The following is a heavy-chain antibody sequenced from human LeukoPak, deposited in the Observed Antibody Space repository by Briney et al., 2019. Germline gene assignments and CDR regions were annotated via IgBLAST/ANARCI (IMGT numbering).Heavy chain of an antibody. D-gene: IGHD3-3*01. V-gene: IGHV4-39*07. CDR1: GGSISSSSYY. CDR3: AREFGGYYTGHNWFDP. J-gene: IGHJ5*02. CDR2: IYYSGST. Sequence: SETLSLTCTVSGGSISSSSYYWGWIRQPPGKGLEWIGSIYYSGSTYYNPSLKSRVTISVGTSKNQFSLKLSSVTAADTAVYYCAREFGGYYTGHNWFDPWGQGTLVTVSS.